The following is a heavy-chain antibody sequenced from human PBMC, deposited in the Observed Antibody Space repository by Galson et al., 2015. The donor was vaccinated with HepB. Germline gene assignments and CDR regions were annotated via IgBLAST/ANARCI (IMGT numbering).Heavy chain of an antibody. CDR3: AKDHLEYDSSGYYSFDY. D-gene: IGHD3-22*01. CDR2: ISDSGGVP. J-gene: IGHJ4*02. Sequence: SLRLSCAASGFTFSTCAMSWVRQAPGKGLEWVSTISDSGGVPYYADSVKGRFTISRDNSKNTLYLQMNSLRAEDTAVYYCAKDHLEYDSSGYYSFDYWDQGTLVTVSS. CDR1: GFTFSTCA. V-gene: IGHV3-23*01.